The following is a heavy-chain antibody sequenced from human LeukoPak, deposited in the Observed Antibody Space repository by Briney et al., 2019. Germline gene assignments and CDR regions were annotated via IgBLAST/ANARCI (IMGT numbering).Heavy chain of an antibody. V-gene: IGHV4-59*01. CDR2: IYYSGST. J-gene: IGHJ6*03. D-gene: IGHD2-15*01. CDR1: GGSISSYY. Sequence: SETLSLTCTVSGGSISSYYWSWIRQPPGKGLEWIGYIYYSGSTNYNPSLKSRVTISVDTSKHQFSLKLSSVTAADTAVYYCARASVPVAPLYYYYYMDVWGKGTTVTVSS. CDR3: ARASVPVAPLYYYYYMDV.